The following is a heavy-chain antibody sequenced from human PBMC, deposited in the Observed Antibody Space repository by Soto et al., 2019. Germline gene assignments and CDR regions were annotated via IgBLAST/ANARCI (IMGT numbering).Heavy chain of an antibody. D-gene: IGHD3-10*01. Sequence: QVQLQESGPGLVKPSETLSLTCTVSGGSVSSGSYYWSWIRQPPGKGLEWIGYIYYSGSTNYNPSLKSRVTISVDTSKNQFSLKLSSVTAADTAVYYCARDFGYGSGSYYPYYYYGMDVWGQGTTVTVSS. V-gene: IGHV4-61*01. CDR3: ARDFGYGSGSYYPYYYYGMDV. J-gene: IGHJ6*02. CDR1: GGSVSSGSYY. CDR2: IYYSGST.